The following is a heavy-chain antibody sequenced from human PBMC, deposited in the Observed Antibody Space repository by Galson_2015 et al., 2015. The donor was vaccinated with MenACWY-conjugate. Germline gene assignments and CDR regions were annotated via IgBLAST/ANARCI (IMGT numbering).Heavy chain of an antibody. CDR1: GFTFSSYA. Sequence: SLRLSCAASGFTFSSYAMSWVRQAPGKGLEWVSDISGSGGSTYYADSVKGRFTISRDNSKNTLYLQMNSLRAEDTAVYYCAKRGVSQLTVSSYYFDYWGQGTLVTVSS. V-gene: IGHV3-23*01. CDR2: ISGSGGST. CDR3: AKRGVSQLTVSSYYFDY. D-gene: IGHD3-10*01. J-gene: IGHJ4*02.